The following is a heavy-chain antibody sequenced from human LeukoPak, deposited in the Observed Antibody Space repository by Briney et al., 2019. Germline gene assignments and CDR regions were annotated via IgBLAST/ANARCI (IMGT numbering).Heavy chain of an antibody. CDR1: GGSFSGYY. Sequence: PSETLSLTCAVYGGSFSGYYWSWIRQPPGKGLEWIGEINPSGSTNYNPSLKSRVTISEDTSKNQFSLKLSSVTAADTAVYYCAREGGSAAADHWGQGTLVTVSS. V-gene: IGHV4-34*01. D-gene: IGHD6-13*01. CDR3: AREGGSAAADH. CDR2: INPSGST. J-gene: IGHJ4*02.